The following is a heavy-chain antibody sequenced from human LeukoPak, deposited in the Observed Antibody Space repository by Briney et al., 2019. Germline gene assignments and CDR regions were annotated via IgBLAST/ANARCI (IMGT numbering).Heavy chain of an antibody. CDR3: ASGVGITSNTYGWDV. CDR2: ITSNGGST. J-gene: IGHJ6*02. D-gene: IGHD3-16*01. Sequence: PGGSLRLSCAASGFTFSNYAMHWVRQAPGKGLEYVSAITSNGGSTYYANSVKGRFSISRDNSKNMLYLQMGSLRGEDMAVYYCASGVGITSNTYGWDVWGQRTTVTVSS. CDR1: GFTFSNYA. V-gene: IGHV3-64*01.